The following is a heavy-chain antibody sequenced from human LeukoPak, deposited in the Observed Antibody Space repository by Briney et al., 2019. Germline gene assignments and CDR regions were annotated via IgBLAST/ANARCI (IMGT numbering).Heavy chain of an antibody. CDR2: IYYSGST. D-gene: IGHD1-26*01. V-gene: IGHV4-30-4*08. CDR1: GGSLSSGDYY. CDR3: ARDAVGATTIWFDP. J-gene: IGHJ5*02. Sequence: SQTLSLTCTVSGGSLSSGDYYWSWIRQPPGKGLEWIGYIYYSGSTYYNPSLKSRVTISVDTSKNQFSLKLSSVTAADTAVYYCARDAVGATTIWFDPWGQGTLVTVSS.